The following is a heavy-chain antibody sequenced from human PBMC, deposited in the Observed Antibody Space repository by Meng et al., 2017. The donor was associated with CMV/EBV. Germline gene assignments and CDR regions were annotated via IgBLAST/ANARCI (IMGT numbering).Heavy chain of an antibody. CDR1: GFTFDDYA. CDR3: AKSLRIAAAGPDYGMDV. J-gene: IGHJ6*02. Sequence: SLKISCAASGFTFDDYAMHWVRQAPGKGLEWVSGISWNSGSIGYADSVKGRFTISRDNAKNSLYLQMNSLRAEDTALYYCAKSLRIAAAGPDYGMDVWGQGTMVTVSS. CDR2: ISWNSGSI. D-gene: IGHD6-13*01. V-gene: IGHV3-9*01.